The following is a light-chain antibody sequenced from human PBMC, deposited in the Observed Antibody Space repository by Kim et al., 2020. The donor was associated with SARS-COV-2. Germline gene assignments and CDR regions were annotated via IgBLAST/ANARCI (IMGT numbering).Light chain of an antibody. V-gene: IGKV3-20*01. CDR1: QSVSSSY. CDR2: GAS. J-gene: IGKJ2*01. CDR3: QQYGSSYT. Sequence: SLSTGESDTLSCRASQSVSSSYLAWYQQRPGQAPRLLIYGASSRATGIPDRFSGSGSGTDFTLTISRLEPEDFAVYYCQQYGSSYTFGQGTKLEI.